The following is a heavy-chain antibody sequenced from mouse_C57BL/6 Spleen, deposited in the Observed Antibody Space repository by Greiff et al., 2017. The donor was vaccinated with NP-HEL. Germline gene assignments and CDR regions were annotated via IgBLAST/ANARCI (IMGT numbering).Heavy chain of an antibody. CDR2: IDPSDSET. CDR3: ARYYGSSPFDD. Sequence: QVQLQQPGAELVRPGSSVKLSCKASGYTFTSYWMHWVKQRPIQGLEWIGNIDPSDSETHYNQKFKDKATLTVDKSSSTAYMQLSSLTSEDSAVYYCARYYGSSPFDDWGKGTTLTVSS. J-gene: IGHJ2*01. D-gene: IGHD1-1*01. V-gene: IGHV1-52*01. CDR1: GYTFTSYW.